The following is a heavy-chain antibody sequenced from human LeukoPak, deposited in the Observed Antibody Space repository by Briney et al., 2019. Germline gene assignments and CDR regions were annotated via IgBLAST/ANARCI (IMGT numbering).Heavy chain of an antibody. CDR2: IYHSGST. CDR3: ARGSPRPYYYGSGSYHWYFDL. J-gene: IGHJ2*01. CDR1: GGSISSGGYS. V-gene: IGHV4-30-2*01. D-gene: IGHD3-10*01. Sequence: SQTLSLTCAVSGGSISSGGYSWSWIRQPPGKGLEWIGYIYHSGSTYYNPSLKSRVTISVDRSKNQFSLKLSSVTAADTAVYYCARGSPRPYYYGSGSYHWYFDLWGRGTLVTVSS.